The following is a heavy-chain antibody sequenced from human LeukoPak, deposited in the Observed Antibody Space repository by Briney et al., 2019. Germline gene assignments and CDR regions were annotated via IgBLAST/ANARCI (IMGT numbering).Heavy chain of an antibody. J-gene: IGHJ4*02. D-gene: IGHD3-22*01. CDR3: ARHEAPSYDSPLNF. V-gene: IGHV4-34*01. CDR1: GGSFSGYY. Sequence: KPSETLSLTCAVYGGSFSGYYWSWIRQPPGKGLEWIGEINHSGSTNYNPSLKSRVTISVDTSKNQFSLNLSSVTAADSAVYYCARHEAPSYDSPLNFWGQGTLVAVSS. CDR2: INHSGST.